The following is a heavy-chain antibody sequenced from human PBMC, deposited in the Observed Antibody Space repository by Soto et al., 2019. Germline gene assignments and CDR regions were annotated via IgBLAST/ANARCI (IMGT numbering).Heavy chain of an antibody. CDR2: IYSGGST. J-gene: IGHJ6*02. V-gene: IGHV3-53*01. Sequence: PVGSLRLSCAASGFTVSSNYMGWVRQAPGKGLEWVSVIYSGGSTYYADSVKGRFTISRDNSKNTLYLQMNSLRAEDTAVYYCAGARSGYGYYYGMDVWGQGTTVTVSS. D-gene: IGHD5-12*01. CDR3: AGARSGYGYYYGMDV. CDR1: GFTVSSNY.